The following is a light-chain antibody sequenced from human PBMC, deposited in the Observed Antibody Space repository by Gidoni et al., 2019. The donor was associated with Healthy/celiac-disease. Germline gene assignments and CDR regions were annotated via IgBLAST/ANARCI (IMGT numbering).Light chain of an antibody. CDR1: SSDVGGYNY. Sequence: GSPGQSITISCTGTSSDVGGYNYVSWYQQHPGKAPKLMIYEVSNRPSGVSNRFSGSKSGNTASLTISGLQAEDEADYYCSSYTSSSPVVFGGGTKLTVL. CDR2: EVS. CDR3: SSYTSSSPVV. V-gene: IGLV2-14*01. J-gene: IGLJ2*01.